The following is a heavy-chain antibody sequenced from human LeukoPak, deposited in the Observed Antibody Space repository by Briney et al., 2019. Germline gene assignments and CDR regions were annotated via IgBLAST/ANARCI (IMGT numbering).Heavy chain of an antibody. CDR3: AKDPLVNIQEYFDY. D-gene: IGHD2/OR15-2a*01. CDR2: ISGSGGST. V-gene: IGHV3-23*01. J-gene: IGHJ4*02. CDR1: GFTFCSYA. Sequence: PGGSLRLSCAASGFTFCSYAMSWVRRAPGKGLEWVSAISGSGGSTYYADAVKGRFTISRDNSKNTLSLQMNSLRAEDTAVYYCAKDPLVNIQEYFDYCGQGTLVTVSS.